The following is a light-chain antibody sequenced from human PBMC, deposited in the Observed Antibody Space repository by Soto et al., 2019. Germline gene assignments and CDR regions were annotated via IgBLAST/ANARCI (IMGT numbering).Light chain of an antibody. CDR1: QSVSSSY. V-gene: IGKV3-20*01. J-gene: IGKJ2*01. CDR2: GAS. Sequence: EIVLTQSPGTLSLSPGERATLSCRASQSVSSSYLAWYQQRPGQAPRLLIYGASSRATGIPDRFSGSGSGTDFTLTISRLEPEDFAVYYCQQYGSSSFTFGXGTKL. CDR3: QQYGSSSFT.